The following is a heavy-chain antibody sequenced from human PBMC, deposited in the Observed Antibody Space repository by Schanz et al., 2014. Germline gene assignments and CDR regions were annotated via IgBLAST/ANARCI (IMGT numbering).Heavy chain of an antibody. Sequence: QGQLVQSGPEVKEPGASVKVSCEASRYPFNTYGLNWVRQAPGQGLEWMGWISAYTNNTNYAQKVQGRVTMTTDTSTGTAYMELRSLRSDDTAVYYCARGGYSSGWYDRDIAHFDYWGQGTLVTVSS. D-gene: IGHD6-19*01. CDR1: RYPFNTYG. CDR2: ISAYTNNT. J-gene: IGHJ4*02. V-gene: IGHV1-18*01. CDR3: ARGGYSSGWYDRDIAHFDY.